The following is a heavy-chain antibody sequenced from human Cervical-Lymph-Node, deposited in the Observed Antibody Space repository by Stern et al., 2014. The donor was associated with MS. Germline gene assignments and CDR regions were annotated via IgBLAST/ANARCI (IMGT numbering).Heavy chain of an antibody. CDR2: IWYDGSNK. CDR1: GFTFSSYG. J-gene: IGHJ1*01. D-gene: IGHD2-21*02. CDR3: ARGAYCGGDCYSGNEYFQH. Sequence: QVQLVQSGGGVVQPGRSLRLSCAASGFTFSSYGMHWVRQAPGKGLEWVAVIWYDGSNKYYADSVKGRFTISRDNSKNTLYLQMNSLRAEDTAVYYCARGAYCGGDCYSGNEYFQHWGQGTLVTVSS. V-gene: IGHV3-33*01.